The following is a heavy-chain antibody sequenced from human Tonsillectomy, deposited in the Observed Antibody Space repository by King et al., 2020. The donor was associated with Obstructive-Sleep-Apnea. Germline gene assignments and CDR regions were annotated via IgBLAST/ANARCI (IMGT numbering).Heavy chain of an antibody. D-gene: IGHD6-19*01. V-gene: IGHV4-59*08. CDR2: IYYSGST. CDR1: GGSISSYY. J-gene: IGHJ5*02. Sequence: LQLQESGPGLVKPSETLSLTCTVSGGSISSYYWSWIRQPPGKGLEWIGYIYYSGSTNYNPSLKSRVTISVDTSKNQFSLKLSSVTAADTAVYYCARHDGSSGWYHWFDPWGQGTLVTVSS. CDR3: ARHDGSSGWYHWFDP.